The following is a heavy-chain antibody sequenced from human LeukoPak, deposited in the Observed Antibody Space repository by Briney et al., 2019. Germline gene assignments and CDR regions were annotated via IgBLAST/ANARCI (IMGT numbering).Heavy chain of an antibody. V-gene: IGHV3-30*04. CDR2: ISYDGSNK. CDR1: GFTFSGYA. CDR3: ARDTARVRGVSRLDY. Sequence: GRSLRLSCAASGFTFSGYAMHWVRQAPGKGLEWVAVISYDGSNKYYADSVKGRFTISRDNSKNSLYLQMNSLRAEDTAVYYCARDTARVRGVSRLDYWGQGTLVTVSS. J-gene: IGHJ4*02. D-gene: IGHD3-10*01.